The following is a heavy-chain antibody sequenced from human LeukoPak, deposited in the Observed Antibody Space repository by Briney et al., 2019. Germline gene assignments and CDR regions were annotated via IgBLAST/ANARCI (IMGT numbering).Heavy chain of an antibody. Sequence: SETLSLTCAVSGGSISSYYWSWIRQPPGKGLEWIGFIYYSGSTNYNPSLESRVTISVDTSKKQFSLKLSSVTAADTAVYYCARDKGEYSSGLEYWGQGTLVTVSS. CDR3: ARDKGEYSSGLEY. D-gene: IGHD6-19*01. V-gene: IGHV4-59*01. CDR2: IYYSGST. J-gene: IGHJ4*02. CDR1: GGSISSYY.